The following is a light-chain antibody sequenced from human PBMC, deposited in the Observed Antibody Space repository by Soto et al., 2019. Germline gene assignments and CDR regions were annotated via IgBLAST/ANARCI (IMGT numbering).Light chain of an antibody. V-gene: IGKV1-5*03. J-gene: IGKJ2*01. CDR1: QSISSW. CDR3: QQYSTSPYT. Sequence: DIQMTQSPSTLSASVGDRVTITCRASQSISSWLAWYQQKPGKVPKLLIYKASSLESGVPSRFSGSGSGTEFTLTVSSLQPDDFAIYYCQQYSTSPYTFGQGTKLEIK. CDR2: KAS.